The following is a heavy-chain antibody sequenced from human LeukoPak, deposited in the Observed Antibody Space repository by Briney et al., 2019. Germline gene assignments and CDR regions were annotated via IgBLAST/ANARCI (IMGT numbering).Heavy chain of an antibody. Sequence: ASVKVSCKASGYIFTHYYMHWVRQAPGQGLEWMGTINPSGGSTTYAQKFQGRVTMTRDTSTSTVYMELSSLRSEDTAVYYCARDHGSAYYRAPRHWGQGTLVTVSS. D-gene: IGHD3-10*01. J-gene: IGHJ4*02. V-gene: IGHV1-46*01. CDR2: INPSGGST. CDR1: GYIFTHYY. CDR3: ARDHGSAYYRAPRH.